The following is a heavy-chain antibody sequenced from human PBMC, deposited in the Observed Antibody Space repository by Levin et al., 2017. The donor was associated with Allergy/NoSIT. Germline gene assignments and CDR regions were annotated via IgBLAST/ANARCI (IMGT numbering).Heavy chain of an antibody. Sequence: ASVKVSCKASGYTFTSYGISWVRQAPGQGLEWMGWISAYNGNTNYAQKLQGRVTMTTDTSTSTAYMELRSLRSDDTAVYYCARDKDSSGYYYGGYWGQGTLVTVSS. J-gene: IGHJ4*02. CDR1: GYTFTSYG. CDR3: ARDKDSSGYYYGGY. D-gene: IGHD3-22*01. V-gene: IGHV1-18*01. CDR2: ISAYNGNT.